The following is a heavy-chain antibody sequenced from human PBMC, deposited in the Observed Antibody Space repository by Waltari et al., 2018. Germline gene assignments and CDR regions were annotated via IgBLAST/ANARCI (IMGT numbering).Heavy chain of an antibody. CDR3: VKKNDEVYDRNGLVYDAFDM. Sequence: EVQLVESGGDWVQPGRSLRLSCAASGFTFDDYAMHLVRPAPGKGLEWVSGINWNSGSIGYGDSVKGRFTISRDNARNSLYLQMNSLTTEDTALYYCVKKNDEVYDRNGLVYDAFDMWGQGTMVTVSS. J-gene: IGHJ3*02. CDR1: GFTFDDYA. V-gene: IGHV3-9*01. D-gene: IGHD3-22*01. CDR2: INWNSGSI.